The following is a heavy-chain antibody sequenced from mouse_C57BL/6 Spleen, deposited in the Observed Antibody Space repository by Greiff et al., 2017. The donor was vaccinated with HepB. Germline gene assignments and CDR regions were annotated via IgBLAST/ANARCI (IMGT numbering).Heavy chain of an antibody. J-gene: IGHJ4*01. Sequence: VQLQQSGPELVKPRASVKISCKASGYSFTGYYMNWVKQSPEKSLEWIGEINPSTGGTTYNQKFKAKATLTVDKSSSTAYMQLKSLTSEDSAVYYCARSYYYGSSYNYAMDYWGQGTSVTVSS. D-gene: IGHD1-1*01. CDR3: ARSYYYGSSYNYAMDY. CDR1: GYSFTGYY. CDR2: INPSTGGT. V-gene: IGHV1-42*01.